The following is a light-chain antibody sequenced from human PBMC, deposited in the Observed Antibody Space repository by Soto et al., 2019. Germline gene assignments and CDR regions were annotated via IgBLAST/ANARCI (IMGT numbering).Light chain of an antibody. V-gene: IGLV2-14*02. CDR3: SSYTTSSILYV. CDR2: EGT. J-gene: IGLJ1*01. Sequence: QSALTQPASVSGSPGQSITISCTGSSSDVGRYNLVSWYRHHPGKAPKLMIYEGTKRPSGVSNRFSGSKSGNTASLTISGLQAEDEADYYCSSYTTSSILYVFGTGTKLTVL. CDR1: SSDVGRYNL.